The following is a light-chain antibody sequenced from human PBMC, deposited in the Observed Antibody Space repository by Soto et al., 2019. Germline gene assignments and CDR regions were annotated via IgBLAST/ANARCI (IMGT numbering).Light chain of an antibody. CDR2: KAS. CDR3: QQYSKYPWA. V-gene: IGKV1-5*03. CDR1: QNIDRW. Sequence: DIQMTQSPSTLSASVGDRVTITCRASQNIDRWLAWYQQKPGKAPKLLMYKASIFQSGIPSRFSGSGSGTEFTLTISSLQPDDVASYYCQQYSKYPWAFGQGTKVEI. J-gene: IGKJ1*01.